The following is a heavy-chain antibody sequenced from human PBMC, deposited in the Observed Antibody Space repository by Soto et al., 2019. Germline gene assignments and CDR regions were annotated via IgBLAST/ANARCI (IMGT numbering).Heavy chain of an antibody. CDR1: GFTFSSYS. Sequence: EVQLVESGVGLVHPGGSLRLSCAASGFTFSSYSMNWVRQAPGKGLEWVSYISSSSSTIYYADSVKGRFTISRDNAKNSLYLQMNSLRAEDTAVYYFSRGDSSGWYGVDYWGQGTLVTVSS. J-gene: IGHJ4*02. V-gene: IGHV3-48*01. CDR2: ISSSSSTI. D-gene: IGHD6-19*01. CDR3: SRGDSSGWYGVDY.